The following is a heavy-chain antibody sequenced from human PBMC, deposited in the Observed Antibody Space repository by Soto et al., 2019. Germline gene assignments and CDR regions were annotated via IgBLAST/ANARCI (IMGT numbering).Heavy chain of an antibody. CDR3: ARVKYYSSGQFRFDY. V-gene: IGHV1-69*13. J-gene: IGHJ4*02. D-gene: IGHD3-22*01. Sequence: GASVKVSCKASGGTFSSYAISWVRQAPGQGLEWMGGIIPIFGTANYAQKFQGRVTITADESTSTAYMELSSLRSEDTAVYYCARVKYYSSGQFRFDYWGQGTLVTVSS. CDR2: IIPIFGTA. CDR1: GGTFSSYA.